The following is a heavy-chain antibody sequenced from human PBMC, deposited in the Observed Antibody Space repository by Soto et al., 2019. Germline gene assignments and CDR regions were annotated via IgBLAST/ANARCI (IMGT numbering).Heavy chain of an antibody. J-gene: IGHJ4*02. Sequence: EVQLLESGGGLVQPGGSLRLSCAASGFTFDSYGMSWVRQAPGKGLEWVSGIRYSGGNVYYADSVKGRFTISRDNSKNTLFLQMNNLRAEDTAVYYCATFVFWTTTTCYGREGAYWGQGTLVTVSS. CDR3: ATFVFWTTTTCYGREGAY. V-gene: IGHV3-23*01. D-gene: IGHD2-2*01. CDR2: IRYSGGNV. CDR1: GFTFDSYG.